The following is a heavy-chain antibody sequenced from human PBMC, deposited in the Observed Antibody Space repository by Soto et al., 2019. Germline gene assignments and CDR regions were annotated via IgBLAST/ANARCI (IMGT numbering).Heavy chain of an antibody. D-gene: IGHD2-21*02. J-gene: IGHJ4*02. CDR2: INAGNGNT. CDR3: ARSIVVVTALDY. CDR1: GYTFTSYA. V-gene: IGHV1-3*01. Sequence: ASVKFSCKAAGYTFTSYAMHWVRQAPGQMLECMVWINAGNGNTKCXXKFQGRGXXTRDTSASTAXMELSXLRSEYTGVYYCARSIVVVTALDYWRQGTLVTXSS.